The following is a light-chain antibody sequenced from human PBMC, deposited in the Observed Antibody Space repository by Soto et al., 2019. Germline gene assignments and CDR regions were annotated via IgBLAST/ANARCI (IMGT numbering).Light chain of an antibody. CDR3: QQTDNFPWT. J-gene: IGKJ1*01. V-gene: IGKV1-12*01. Sequence: DIQMTQSPSFVSASVGDRVSITCRASQGISSWLAWYQQRPGEAPNLLIFDASTLQSAVPSRFSGSGSVTECTATNPGLQPEDFGPNFGQQTDNFPWTFGQGSKL. CDR1: QGISSW. CDR2: DAS.